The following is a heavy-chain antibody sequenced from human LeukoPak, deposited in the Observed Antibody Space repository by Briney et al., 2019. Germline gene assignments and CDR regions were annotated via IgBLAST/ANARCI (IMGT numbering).Heavy chain of an antibody. D-gene: IGHD1-26*01. Sequence: PGGSLRLLCVASGFTLRSYGMKWVRQAPGKGLEWVSYTSTTSYYIYYADSVKGRFTISRDDAKNSLYLQMNSLRAEDTAVYYCARDASGSSTGLIDSWGQGTLVTVSS. J-gene: IGHJ4*02. CDR3: ARDASGSSTGLIDS. CDR1: GFTLRSYG. CDR2: TSTTSYYI. V-gene: IGHV3-21*01.